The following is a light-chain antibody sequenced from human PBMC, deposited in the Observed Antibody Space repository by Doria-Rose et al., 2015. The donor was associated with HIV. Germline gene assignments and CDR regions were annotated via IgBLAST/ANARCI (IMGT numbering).Light chain of an antibody. CDR3: QQYSQWPPLT. J-gene: IGKJ2*01. CDR1: QGIGSD. Sequence: MTQSPATLSVSPGERATLSCRASQGIGSDLAWYQQKPGQAPRLLIYRASIRATGIPPRFTGGGSGTEFTLTISSMQSEDIAVYFCQQYSQWPPLTFGQWTELEVK. CDR2: RAS. V-gene: IGKV3-15*01.